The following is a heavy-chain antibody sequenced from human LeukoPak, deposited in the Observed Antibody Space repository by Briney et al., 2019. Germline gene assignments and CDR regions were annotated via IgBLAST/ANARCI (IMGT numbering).Heavy chain of an antibody. V-gene: IGHV3-23*01. Sequence: GGSLRLSCAASGFTFSSYAMSWVRQAPGKGLEWVSTFSGSAGRAYYADSVKGRFTISRDNAKNLLYLHMNSLRVEDTAVYYCAKVDRGDYSSSPVPYYNYYMNVWGKGTTVTVSS. CDR1: GFTFSSYA. J-gene: IGHJ6*03. D-gene: IGHD6-13*01. CDR3: AKVDRGDYSSSPVPYYNYYMNV. CDR2: FSGSAGRA.